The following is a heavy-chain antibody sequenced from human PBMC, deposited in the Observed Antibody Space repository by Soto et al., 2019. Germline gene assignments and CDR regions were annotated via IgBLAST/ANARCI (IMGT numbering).Heavy chain of an antibody. V-gene: IGHV3-30-3*01. D-gene: IGHD3-10*01. J-gene: IGHJ6*02. CDR1: GFTFSSYA. Sequence: PGGSLRLSCAASGFTFSSYAMHWVRQAPGKGLEWVAVISYDGSNKYYADSVKGRFTISRDNSKNTLYLQMNSLRAEDTAVYYCARDHDPTITMVGGVHYYGMDVWGQGTTVTVSS. CDR2: ISYDGSNK. CDR3: ARDHDPTITMVGGVHYYGMDV.